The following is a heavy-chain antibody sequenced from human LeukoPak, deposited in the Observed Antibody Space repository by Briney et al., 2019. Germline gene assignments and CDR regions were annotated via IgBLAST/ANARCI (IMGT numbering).Heavy chain of an antibody. D-gene: IGHD6-13*01. CDR3: AKDGRPGIAAAGHFDY. J-gene: IGHJ4*02. CDR2: MSWNSGSI. Sequence: PGGSLRLSCAASGFTFDDYAMHWVRQATGKGLEWVSGMSWNSGSIGYADSVKGRFTISRDNAKNSLYLQMNSLRAEDTALYYCAKDGRPGIAAAGHFDYWGQGTLVTVSS. V-gene: IGHV3-9*01. CDR1: GFTFDDYA.